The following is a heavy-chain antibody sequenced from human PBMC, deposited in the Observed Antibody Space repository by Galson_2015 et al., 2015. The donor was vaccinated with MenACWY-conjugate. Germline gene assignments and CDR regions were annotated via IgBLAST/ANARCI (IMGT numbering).Heavy chain of an antibody. CDR3: AYRTHVTSVDF. J-gene: IGHJ4*02. CDR2: VYWNDDK. Sequence: PALVKPTQTLTLTCTFSGLSLSSQAELVGWVRQPPGKAPEWLAFVYWNDDKRYSPSLRSRLTITKDTSRNQVVLTMTNMDPADTSIFYCAYRTHVTSVDFWGQGTLVTVSS. CDR1: GLSLSSQAEL. V-gene: IGHV2-5*01. D-gene: IGHD2-21*02.